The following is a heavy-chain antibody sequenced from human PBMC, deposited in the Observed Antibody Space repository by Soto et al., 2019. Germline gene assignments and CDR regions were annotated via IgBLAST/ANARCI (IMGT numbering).Heavy chain of an antibody. CDR3: ARLQWELLRYYYYGLDV. V-gene: IGHV4-34*01. Sequence: PSETLSLTCAVYGGSFSGYYWSWIRQPPGKGLEWIGEINHSGSTNYNPSLKSRVTISVDTSKNQFSLKLSSVTAADTAVYYCARLQWELLRYYYYGLDVWGQGT. CDR1: GGSFSGYY. D-gene: IGHD1-26*01. J-gene: IGHJ6*02. CDR2: INHSGST.